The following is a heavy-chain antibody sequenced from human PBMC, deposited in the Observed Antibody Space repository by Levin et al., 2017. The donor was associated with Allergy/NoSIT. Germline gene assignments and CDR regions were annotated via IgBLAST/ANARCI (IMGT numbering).Heavy chain of an antibody. V-gene: IGHV4-61*01. D-gene: IGHD6-19*01. CDR3: ARAFIAVAGRGGSFDY. J-gene: IGHJ4*02. Sequence: SETLSLTCTVSGGSVSSGSYYWSWIRQPPGKGLEWIGYIYYSGSTNYNPSLKSRVTISVDTSKNQFSLKLSSVTAADTAVYYCARAFIAVAGRGGSFDYWGQGTLVTVSS. CDR1: GGSVSSGSYY. CDR2: IYYSGST.